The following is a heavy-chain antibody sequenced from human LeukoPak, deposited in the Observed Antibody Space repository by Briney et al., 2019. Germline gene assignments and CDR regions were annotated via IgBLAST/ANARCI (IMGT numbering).Heavy chain of an antibody. J-gene: IGHJ6*02. CDR2: ISSSSSYI. Sequence: PGGSLRLSCAASGFTFSSYSMNWVRQAPGKGLEWVSSISSSSSYIYYADSVKGRFTISRDNAKNSLYLQMNSLRAEDTAVYYCARDQVYYYGMDVWGQGTTVTVSS. V-gene: IGHV3-21*01. CDR1: GFTFSSYS. CDR3: ARDQVYYYGMDV.